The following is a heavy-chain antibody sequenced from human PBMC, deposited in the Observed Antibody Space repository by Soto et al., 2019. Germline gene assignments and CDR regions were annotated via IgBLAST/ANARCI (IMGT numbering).Heavy chain of an antibody. CDR3: ARGITGTTRLSCWFDP. J-gene: IGHJ5*02. V-gene: IGHV3-30-3*01. Sequence: SLRLSCAASGFTFSSYAMHWVRQAPGKGLEWVAVISYDGSNKYYADSVKGRFTISRDNSKNTLYLQMNSLRAEDTAVYYCARGITGTTRLSCWFDPWGQGTLVTVSS. D-gene: IGHD1-7*01. CDR2: ISYDGSNK. CDR1: GFTFSSYA.